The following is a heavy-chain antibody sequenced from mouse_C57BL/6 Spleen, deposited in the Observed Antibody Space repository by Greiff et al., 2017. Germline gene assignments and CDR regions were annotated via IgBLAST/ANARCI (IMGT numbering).Heavy chain of an antibody. CDR3: ARLVWFDY. CDR2: INPNNGGT. J-gene: IGHJ2*01. CDR1: GYTFTDYY. Sequence: EVQLQQSGPELVKPGASVKISCKASGYTFTDYYMNWVKQSHGKSLEWIGDINPNNGGTSYNQKFKGKATLTVDKSSSTAYMELRSLTSEDSAVYYCARLVWFDYWGQGTTLTVSS. D-gene: IGHD2-10*02. V-gene: IGHV1-26*01.